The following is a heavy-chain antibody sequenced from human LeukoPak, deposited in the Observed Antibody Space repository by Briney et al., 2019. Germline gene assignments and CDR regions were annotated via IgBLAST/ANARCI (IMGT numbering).Heavy chain of an antibody. D-gene: IGHD6-6*01. CDR3: ARGVLSNSSPFRFDY. CDR1: GVSISNYY. V-gene: IGHV4-4*07. J-gene: IGHJ4*02. Sequence: SETLSLTCAVSGVSISNYYWSWIRQPAGKGLEWIGRIYSSGSTNYNPSLKSRVTMSVDTSKNQFSLRLSSVTAADTAVYYCARGVLSNSSPFRFDYWGQGTLVTVSS. CDR2: IYSSGST.